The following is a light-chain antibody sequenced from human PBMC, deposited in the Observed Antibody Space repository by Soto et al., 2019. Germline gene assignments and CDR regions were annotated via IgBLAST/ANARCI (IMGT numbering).Light chain of an antibody. CDR3: CSYAGESTLV. CDR1: SSDVGSYDL. V-gene: IGLV2-23*01. J-gene: IGLJ2*01. Sequence: QSVLTQPASVSGSPGQSITISCTGTSSDVGSYDLVSWYQQHPGKAPKLMIYEGSKRPSGVSNRFSGSKSGNTASLTISGLQAEDEADSYCCSYAGESTLVFGGGTKVTVL. CDR2: EGS.